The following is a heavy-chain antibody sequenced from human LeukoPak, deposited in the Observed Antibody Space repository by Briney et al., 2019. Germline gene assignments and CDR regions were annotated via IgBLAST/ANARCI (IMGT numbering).Heavy chain of an antibody. J-gene: IGHJ4*02. CDR3: ARDSHTTVTTFDY. V-gene: IGHV1-69*04. Sequence: ASVKVSCKASGGTFSSYTISWVRQAPGQGLGWMGRIIPILGIANYAQKFQGRVTITADKSTSTAYMELSSLRSEDTAVYYCARDSHTTVTTFDYWGQGTLVTVSS. D-gene: IGHD4-17*01. CDR2: IIPILGIA. CDR1: GGTFSSYT.